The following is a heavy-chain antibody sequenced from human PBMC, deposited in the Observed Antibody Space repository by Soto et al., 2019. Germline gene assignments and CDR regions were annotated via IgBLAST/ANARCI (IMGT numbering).Heavy chain of an antibody. CDR2: IDNGGTT. Sequence: PGGSLRLSCAVSGFSFSAHDMTWVRQAPGKGLEWVSTIDNGGTTFYADSVKGRFTISRDNSKNTLYLQMNGLRVEDTAVYYCARERVGGHHWFDPWGQGALLTVSS. V-gene: IGHV3-23*01. D-gene: IGHD6-19*01. CDR1: GFSFSAHD. CDR3: ARERVGGHHWFDP. J-gene: IGHJ5*01.